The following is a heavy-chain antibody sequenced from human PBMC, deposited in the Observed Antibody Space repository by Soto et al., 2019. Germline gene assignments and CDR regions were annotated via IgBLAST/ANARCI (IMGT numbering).Heavy chain of an antibody. CDR2: INHSGST. J-gene: IGHJ3*02. Sequence: QVQLQQWGAGLLKPSETLSLTCAVYGGSFSGYYWSWIRQPPGKGLAWIGEINHSGSTNYNPSLKSRVTISVDTSKNQFSLKLSSVTAADTAVYYCARDKTGADAFDIWGQGTMVTVSS. CDR1: GGSFSGYY. V-gene: IGHV4-34*01. CDR3: ARDKTGADAFDI. D-gene: IGHD2-8*02.